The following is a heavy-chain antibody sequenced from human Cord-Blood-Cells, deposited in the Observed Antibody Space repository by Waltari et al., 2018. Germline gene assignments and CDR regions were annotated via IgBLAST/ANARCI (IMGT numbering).Heavy chain of an antibody. CDR1: GYSISSGYY. CDR3: ARDIRWELLTSAFDI. Sequence: QVQLQESGPGLVKPSETLSLTCAVSGYSISSGYYWGWIRQPPGKGLEWIGSIYHSGSTYYNPSLKSRVTISVDTSKNQFSLKLSSVTAADTAVYYCARDIRWELLTSAFDIWGQGTMVTVSS. CDR2: IYHSGST. D-gene: IGHD1-26*01. J-gene: IGHJ3*02. V-gene: IGHV4-38-2*02.